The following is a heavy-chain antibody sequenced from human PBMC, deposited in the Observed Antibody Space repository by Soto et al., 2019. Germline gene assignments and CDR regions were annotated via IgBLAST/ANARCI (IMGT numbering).Heavy chain of an antibody. J-gene: IGHJ6*02. CDR1: GFTFSSYA. CDR2: ISGSGGST. D-gene: IGHD2-15*01. V-gene: IGHV3-23*01. Sequence: GGSLRLSCAASGFTFSSYAMSWVRQAPGKGLEWVSAISGSGGSTYYADSVKGRFTISRDNSKNTLYLQMNSLRAEDTAVYYCAKSPRVCSGGDCCPLDYYYYGMDVWGQGTTVTVSS. CDR3: AKSPRVCSGGDCCPLDYYYYGMDV.